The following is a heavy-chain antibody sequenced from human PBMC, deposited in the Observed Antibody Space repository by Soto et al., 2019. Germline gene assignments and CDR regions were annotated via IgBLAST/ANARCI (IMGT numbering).Heavy chain of an antibody. V-gene: IGHV4-39*01. CDR1: GGSISSSSYY. J-gene: IGHJ4*02. Sequence: QLQLQESGPGLVKPSETLSLTCTVSGGSISSSSYYWGWIRQPPGKGLEWIGSIYYSGSTYYTPSLKCRVTISVETSKNQFSRKMSAVTAADTAVYYCARQSSGWFNDYWGKGTLGTVSS. D-gene: IGHD6-19*01. CDR2: IYYSGST. CDR3: ARQSSGWFNDY.